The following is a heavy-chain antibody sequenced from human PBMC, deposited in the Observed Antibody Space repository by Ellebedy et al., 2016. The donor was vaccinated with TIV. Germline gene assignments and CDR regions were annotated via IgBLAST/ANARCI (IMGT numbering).Heavy chain of an antibody. J-gene: IGHJ6*02. CDR2: IIHQGST. D-gene: IGHD2-2*01. Sequence: MPSETLSLTCAVYGGSFSGYSWSWIRQPPGKGLEWIGDIIHQGSTSYNPSLKSRVTSSVDTSKNQFSLKLSSVTAADTAVYYCARVVVPADNLPNYYYAMDVWGQGTTVTVSS. V-gene: IGHV4-34*12. CDR1: GGSFSGYS. CDR3: ARVVVPADNLPNYYYAMDV.